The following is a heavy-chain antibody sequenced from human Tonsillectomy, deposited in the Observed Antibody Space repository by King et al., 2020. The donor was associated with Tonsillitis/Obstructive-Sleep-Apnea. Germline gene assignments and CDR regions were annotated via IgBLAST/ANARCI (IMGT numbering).Heavy chain of an antibody. CDR2: SRPNNGDT. Sequence: VQLVESGAEVKKPGASVKVSCKASGYTFTSYDITWVRQAPGQGLEWMGWSRPNNGDTNYEQKLQGRVTMTSDTSTSTAYMELRSLRSDDTAVYYCARDYYDSSGYYHGYFQHWGQGTLVTVSS. D-gene: IGHD3-22*01. V-gene: IGHV1-18*01. CDR3: ARDYYDSSGYYHGYFQH. CDR1: GYTFTSYD. J-gene: IGHJ1*01.